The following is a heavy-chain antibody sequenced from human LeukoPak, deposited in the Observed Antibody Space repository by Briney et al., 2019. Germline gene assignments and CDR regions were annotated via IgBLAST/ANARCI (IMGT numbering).Heavy chain of an antibody. CDR2: IVRMYGTA. J-gene: IGHJ4*02. D-gene: IGHD3-22*01. CDR3: VRDYDSSGPQQNYFAF. V-gene: IGHV1-69*06. Sequence: SSVKVSCKAPGGTFSSYAVSWVRQAHEHPREWLGRIVRMYGTADYAQRFQGRVTITADRSTGTAFMALSSLRSEDTGIYYCVRDYDSSGPQQNYFAFWGQGTLVTVSS. CDR1: GGTFSSYA.